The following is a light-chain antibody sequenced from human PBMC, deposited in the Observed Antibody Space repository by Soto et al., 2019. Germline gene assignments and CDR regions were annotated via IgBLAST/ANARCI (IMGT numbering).Light chain of an antibody. CDR3: SSYKTTNTLYV. J-gene: IGLJ1*01. V-gene: IGLV2-14*01. Sequence: QSVLTQPASVSGSPGQSITISCTGTSSDVGGHNYVSWYQQHPGKAPKLMIYEVSNRPSGVSNRFSGSKSGNTASLTISGLQAEDEADYYCSSYKTTNTLYVFGTGTKVTVL. CDR2: EVS. CDR1: SSDVGGHNY.